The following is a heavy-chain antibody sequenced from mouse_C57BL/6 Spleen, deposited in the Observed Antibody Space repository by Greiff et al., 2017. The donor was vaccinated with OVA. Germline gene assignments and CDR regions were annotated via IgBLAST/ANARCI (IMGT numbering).Heavy chain of an antibody. V-gene: IGHV1-82*01. CDR1: GYAFSSSW. CDR2: IYPGDGDT. D-gene: IGHD3-3*01. CDR3: ARQGQGFDY. Sequence: VKVVESGPELVKPGASVKISCKASGYAFSSSWMNWVKQRPGKGLEWIGRIYPGDGDTNYNGKFKGKATLTADKSSSTAYMQLSSLTSEDSAVYFCARQGQGFDYWGQGTTLTVSS. J-gene: IGHJ2*01.